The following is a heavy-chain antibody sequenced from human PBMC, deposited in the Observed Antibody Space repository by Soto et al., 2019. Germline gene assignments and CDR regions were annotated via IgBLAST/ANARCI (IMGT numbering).Heavy chain of an antibody. CDR1: GGSISSGGYY. Sequence: KPSETLSLTCTVSGGSISSGGYYWSWIRQHPGKGLEWIGEIYHSGSTNYNPSLKSRVTISVDKSKNQFSLKLSSVTAADTAVYYCAFLRYFDGAAGYWGQGTLVTVSS. CDR2: IYHSGST. V-gene: IGHV4-39*07. J-gene: IGHJ4*02. D-gene: IGHD3-9*01. CDR3: AFLRYFDGAAGY.